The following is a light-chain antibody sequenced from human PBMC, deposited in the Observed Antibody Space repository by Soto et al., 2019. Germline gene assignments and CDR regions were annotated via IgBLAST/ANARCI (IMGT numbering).Light chain of an antibody. CDR3: QQRSTWPLS. J-gene: IGKJ4*01. V-gene: IGKV3D-20*02. CDR1: QSFTSTS. CDR2: GAS. Sequence: EIVLTQSPGTLSLSPGERATLSCRASQSFTSTSLAWYQQKPGQAPRLLISGASRRAAGIPDRFSGSGSGTDFTLTISRLESEDFAVYYCQQRSTWPLSFGGGTRVEI.